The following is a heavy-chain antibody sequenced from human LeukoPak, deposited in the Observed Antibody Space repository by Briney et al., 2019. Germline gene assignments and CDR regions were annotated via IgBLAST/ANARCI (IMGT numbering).Heavy chain of an antibody. CDR3: ATGKITMVRDYYYYYMDV. V-gene: IGHV4-59*10. CDR1: GGSFNGNY. J-gene: IGHJ6*03. Sequence: SETLSLTCAVYGGSFNGNYWSWIRQPPGKGLEWIGRIYTSGSTNYNPSLKSRVTMSVDTSKNQFSLKLSSVTAADTAVYYCATGKITMVRDYYYYYMDVWGKGTTVTISS. CDR2: IYTSGST. D-gene: IGHD3-10*01.